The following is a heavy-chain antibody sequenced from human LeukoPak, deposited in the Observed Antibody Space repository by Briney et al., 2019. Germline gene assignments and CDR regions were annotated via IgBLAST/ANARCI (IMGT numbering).Heavy chain of an antibody. CDR1: GYSFTSYW. V-gene: IGHV5-10-1*01. J-gene: IGHJ5*02. CDR3: ATGGSCSGGSCYSGSWFDP. D-gene: IGHD2-15*01. CDR2: IDPSDSYT. Sequence: GESLRISCKGSGYSFTSYWISWVRQMPGKGLEWMGRIDPSDSYTNYSPSFQGHVTISADKSISTAYLQWSSLKASDTAMYYCATGGSCSGGSCYSGSWFDPWGQETLVTVSS.